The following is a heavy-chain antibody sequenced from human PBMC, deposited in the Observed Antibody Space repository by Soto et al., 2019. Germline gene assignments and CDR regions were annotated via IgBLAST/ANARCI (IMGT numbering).Heavy chain of an antibody. CDR1: GGTFTTYA. V-gene: IGHV1-69*01. CDR3: ARGYSGVYYYAMDV. CDR2: IIPMYNKP. Sequence: QVQLVQSGAEVKKPGSSVRVSCQASGGTFTTYAFNWVRQAPGQGLEWMGGIIPMYNKPNYAPNFLGRVTISADPSTSTAYMELTTLRSEDTAVYFCARGYSGVYYYAMDVWGHGTTVTVSS. J-gene: IGHJ6*02. D-gene: IGHD4-4*01.